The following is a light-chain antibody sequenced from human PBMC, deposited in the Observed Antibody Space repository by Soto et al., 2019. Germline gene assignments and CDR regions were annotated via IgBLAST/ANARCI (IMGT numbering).Light chain of an antibody. CDR1: QSVGSY. V-gene: IGKV3-11*01. CDR2: DAS. J-gene: IGKJ5*01. CDR3: QQRSNWPTIT. Sequence: EIALTQSPATLSLSPGERATLSCRASQSVGSYLAWYQQKPGQAPRLLISDASNRATGIPARFSGSGSGTDFTLTISSLEPEDFAVYYCQQRSNWPTITFGQGTRLEIK.